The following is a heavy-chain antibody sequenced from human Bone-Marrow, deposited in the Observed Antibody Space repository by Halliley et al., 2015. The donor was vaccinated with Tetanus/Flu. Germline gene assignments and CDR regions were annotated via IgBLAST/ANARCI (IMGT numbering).Heavy chain of an antibody. CDR2: IYHRGGP. Sequence: IYHRGGPNYTPSLRSRVTISVDKSRTQFSLKLTSVTAADSAVYYCARDREFCSGGTCYISWYFDVWGRGTLVTVSS. D-gene: IGHD2-15*01. J-gene: IGHJ2*01. V-gene: IGHV4-4*02. CDR3: ARDREFCSGGTCYISWYFDV.